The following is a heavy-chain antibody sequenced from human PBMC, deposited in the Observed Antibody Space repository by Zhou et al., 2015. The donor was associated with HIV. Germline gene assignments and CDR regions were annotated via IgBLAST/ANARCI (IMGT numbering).Heavy chain of an antibody. Sequence: QVQLVQSGAEVKKPGSSVKVSCKASGGTFSSYAISWVRQAPGQGLEWMGGIIPIFGTANYAQKFQGRVTITADESTSTAYMELSSLRSEDTAVYYCARGRDTAMVPPRSYYFDYWGQGTLVTVSS. CDR2: IIPIFGTA. V-gene: IGHV1-69*01. CDR1: GGTFSSYA. D-gene: IGHD5-18*01. J-gene: IGHJ4*02. CDR3: ARGRDTAMVPPRSYYFDY.